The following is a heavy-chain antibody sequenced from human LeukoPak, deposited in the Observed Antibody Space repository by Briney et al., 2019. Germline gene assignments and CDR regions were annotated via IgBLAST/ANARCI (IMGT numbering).Heavy chain of an antibody. CDR2: ICSGGST. Sequence: LRLSXXXXXFTVSSKYMSWVRQAPGKGLEWVSAICSGGSTYYSDSVKGRFTISRDNSKNTVYLQMNSLRAEDTAVYYCVRDCSASSSDYYYLGYWGQGTLVTVSS. CDR3: VRDCSASSSDYYYLGY. D-gene: IGHD3-22*01. J-gene: IGHJ4*02. V-gene: IGHV3-66*01. CDR1: XFTVSSKY.